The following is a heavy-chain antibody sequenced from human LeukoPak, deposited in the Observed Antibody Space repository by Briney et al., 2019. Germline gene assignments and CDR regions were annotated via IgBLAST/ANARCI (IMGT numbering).Heavy chain of an antibody. J-gene: IGHJ4*02. CDR3: AKARAYYYGSGSYSLQDY. CDR2: IRYDGSNK. V-gene: IGHV3-30*02. D-gene: IGHD3-10*01. Sequence: GGSLRLSCAASGFTFSSYGMHWVRQAPGKGLEWVAFIRYDGSNKYYADSVKGRFTISRDNSKNTLYLQMNSLRAEDTAVYYCAKARAYYYGSGSYSLQDYWGQGTLVTVSS. CDR1: GFTFSSYG.